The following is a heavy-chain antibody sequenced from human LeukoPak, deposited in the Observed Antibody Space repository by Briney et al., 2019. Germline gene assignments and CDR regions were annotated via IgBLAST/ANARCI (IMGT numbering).Heavy chain of an antibody. Sequence: SETLSLSCTVSGASISSYYWNWIRQPPGKGLEWIGYIYTSGNTNYNPSLKSRVTISVDTSKNQFPLKLSSVTAADTAVYYCARTLRYCTTTSCRSWFDPWGQGTLVTVSS. CDR1: GASISSYY. D-gene: IGHD2-2*01. V-gene: IGHV4-4*09. CDR2: IYTSGNT. J-gene: IGHJ5*02. CDR3: ARTLRYCTTTSCRSWFDP.